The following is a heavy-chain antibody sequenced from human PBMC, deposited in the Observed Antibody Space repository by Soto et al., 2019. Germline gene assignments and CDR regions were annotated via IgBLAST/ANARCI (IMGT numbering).Heavy chain of an antibody. J-gene: IGHJ4*02. V-gene: IGHV4-31*03. CDR3: ARGYRSRFWSGYYTGIGYYFDY. Sequence: TLSLTCTVSGGSISSGGYYWSWIRQHPGKGLEWIGYIYYSGSTYYNPSLKSRVTISVDTSKNQFSLKLSSVTAADTAVYYCARGYRSRFWSGYYTGIGYYFDYWGQGTLVTVSS. CDR1: GGSISSGGYY. D-gene: IGHD3-3*01. CDR2: IYYSGST.